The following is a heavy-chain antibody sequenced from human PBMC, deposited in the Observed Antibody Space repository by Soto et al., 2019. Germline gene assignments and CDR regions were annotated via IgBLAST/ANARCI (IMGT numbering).Heavy chain of an antibody. CDR1: GGSISSGGYY. V-gene: IGHV4-31*01. J-gene: IGHJ4*02. D-gene: IGHD5-18*01. CDR3: ARSGYSYGPNPLLY. Sequence: QVQLQESGPGLVKPSQTLSLTCTVSGGSISSGGYYWSWIRQHPGKGLEWIGYIYYSGSTYYNPSVKSPVTISVDTAKNQLSLKLSSVTAAYSAVYYCARSGYSYGPNPLLYWGQGTLVTVSS. CDR2: IYYSGST.